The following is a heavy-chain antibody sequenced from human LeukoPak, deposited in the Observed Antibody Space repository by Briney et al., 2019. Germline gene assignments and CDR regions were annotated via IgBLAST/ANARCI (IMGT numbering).Heavy chain of an antibody. CDR3: ATTYDSSGCD. J-gene: IGHJ4*02. CDR1: GFTFSSFW. D-gene: IGHD3-22*01. CDR2: IKQDGSEK. V-gene: IGHV3-7*01. Sequence: QPGGSLRLSCAASGFTFSSFWMAWVRQAPGKGLEWVANIKQDGSEKYYGDSVKGRFTISRDNAKNSVYPQMNRLRAEDTAVYYCATTYDSSGCDWGQGTLVTVSS.